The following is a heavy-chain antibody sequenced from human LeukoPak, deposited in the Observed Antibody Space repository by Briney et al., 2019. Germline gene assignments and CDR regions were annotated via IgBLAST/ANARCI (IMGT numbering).Heavy chain of an antibody. V-gene: IGHV3-21*01. CDR2: ISSSSSYI. CDR3: ARGESSGPRFDAFDI. J-gene: IGHJ3*02. Sequence: GGSLRLSCAASEFTFSSYSMNWVRQAPGKGLEWVSSISSSSSYIYYADSVKGRFTISRDNAKNSLYLQMNSLRAEDTAIYYCARGESSGPRFDAFDIWGQGTMVTVSS. D-gene: IGHD6-19*01. CDR1: EFTFSSYS.